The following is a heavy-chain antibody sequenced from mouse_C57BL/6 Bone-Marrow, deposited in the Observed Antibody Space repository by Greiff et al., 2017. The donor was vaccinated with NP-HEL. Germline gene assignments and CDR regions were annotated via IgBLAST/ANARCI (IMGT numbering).Heavy chain of an antibody. D-gene: IGHD2-3*01. Sequence: DVMLVDSGGGLVKSGRSLRLSCATSGFTFSDFYMEWVRQAPGKGLEWIAASRNKAYDYTTEYSASVKGRFIVSRDTSQSILYLKMNALRAEVTAIYYCARAHDGYCLYFAVWGTGTTVTVS. J-gene: IGHJ1*03. CDR3: ARAHDGYCLYFAV. CDR1: GFTFSDFY. CDR2: SRNKAYDYTT. V-gene: IGHV7-1*01.